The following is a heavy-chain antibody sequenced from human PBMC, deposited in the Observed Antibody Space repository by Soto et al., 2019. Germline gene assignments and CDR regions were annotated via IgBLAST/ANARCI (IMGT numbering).Heavy chain of an antibody. Sequence: QVQLVQSGAEVKKPGASVKVSCQASGYSFIDFYMHWVRQAPGQGLEWMGWVNPNSGDTKYAQKFQGSVTMTRDTSISKAYMELSRLRSDDTAVYYCARGYDYDFWGYDSYGMDVWGQGTTVTVSS. V-gene: IGHV1-2*02. CDR1: GYSFIDFY. CDR3: ARGYDYDFWGYDSYGMDV. CDR2: VNPNSGDT. J-gene: IGHJ6*02. D-gene: IGHD3-3*01.